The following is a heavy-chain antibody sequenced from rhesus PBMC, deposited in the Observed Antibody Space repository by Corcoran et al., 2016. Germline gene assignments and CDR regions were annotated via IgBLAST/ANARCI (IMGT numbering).Heavy chain of an antibody. D-gene: IGHD4-35*01. J-gene: IGHJ4*01. Sequence: EVQLVETGGGLVQPGGSLKLSCAASGFTFSSYGMSWVRQAPGKGLEWVSAITSCGGITYSADSVKGRFTISRDNSKNTLSLQMNSLRAEDTAVYYCAKDEDYGNLLYWGQGVLVTVSS. CDR1: GFTFSSYG. CDR2: ITSCGGIT. V-gene: IGHV3S5*01. CDR3: AKDEDYGNLLY.